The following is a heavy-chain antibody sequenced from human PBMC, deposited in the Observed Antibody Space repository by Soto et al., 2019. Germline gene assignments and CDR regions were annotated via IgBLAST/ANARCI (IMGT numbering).Heavy chain of an antibody. CDR2: ISGSGGST. J-gene: IGHJ6*02. CDR3: AKEPIAAADPYYYGMDV. CDR1: GFTFSSYA. Sequence: GGSLRLSCAASGFTFSSYAMSWVRQAPGKGLEWVSAISGSGGSTYYADSVKGRFTISRDNSKNTLYLQMNSLRAEDTAVYYCAKEPIAAADPYYYGMDVWGQGTTVTVSS. D-gene: IGHD6-13*01. V-gene: IGHV3-23*01.